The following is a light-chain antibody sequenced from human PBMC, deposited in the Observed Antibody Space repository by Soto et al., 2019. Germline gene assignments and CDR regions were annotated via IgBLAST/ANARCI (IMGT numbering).Light chain of an antibody. Sequence: DIQMTQYPSTLSATAGDRVTITCRASQSISAWLAWYQKKPGKAPKLLIYDASNLASGVPSRFSGSGSGTEFTLTISNLQPADFATYYCQQYENYWTFGQGPKVDI. CDR1: QSISAW. V-gene: IGKV1-5*01. CDR3: QQYENYWT. J-gene: IGKJ1*01. CDR2: DAS.